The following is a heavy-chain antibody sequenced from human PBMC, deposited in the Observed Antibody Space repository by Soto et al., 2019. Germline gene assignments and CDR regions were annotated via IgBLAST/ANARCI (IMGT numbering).Heavy chain of an antibody. Sequence: GGSLRLSCAASGFTFSSYGMHWVRQAPGKGLEWVAVISYDGSNKYYADSVKGRFTISRDNSKNTLYLQMTSLRAEDTAVYYCVTDTGIWYSSGGHGAFDIWGQGKMVTVAS. V-gene: IGHV3-30*03. J-gene: IGHJ3*02. CDR2: ISYDGSNK. D-gene: IGHD6-19*01. CDR3: VTDTGIWYSSGGHGAFDI. CDR1: GFTFSSYG.